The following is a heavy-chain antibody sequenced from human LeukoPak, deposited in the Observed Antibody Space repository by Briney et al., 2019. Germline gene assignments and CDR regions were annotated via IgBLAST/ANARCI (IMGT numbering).Heavy chain of an antibody. Sequence: GGSLRLSCAASGFTFSSYAMSWVRQAPGKGLEWVSAISGSGGSTYYADSVKGRFTISRDNSKNTLFLQMSSLRAEDTAVYYCALGVQWLVTFDYWGQGTLVTVSS. D-gene: IGHD6-19*01. CDR1: GFTFSSYA. CDR2: ISGSGGST. V-gene: IGHV3-23*01. CDR3: ALGVQWLVTFDY. J-gene: IGHJ4*02.